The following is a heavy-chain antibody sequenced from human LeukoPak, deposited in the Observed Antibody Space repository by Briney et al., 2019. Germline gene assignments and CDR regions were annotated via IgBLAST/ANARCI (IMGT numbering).Heavy chain of an antibody. Sequence: SETLSLTCTVSGGSISSYYWHWIRQPPGMGLEWIGYINYSGSTDYNPSLKSRVTISVDTSKNQFSLNLRSVTAADTAVYYCAREYSSFEYWGQGILVTVSS. CDR2: INYSGST. J-gene: IGHJ4*02. CDR1: GGSISSYY. V-gene: IGHV4-59*01. D-gene: IGHD3-22*01. CDR3: AREYSSFEY.